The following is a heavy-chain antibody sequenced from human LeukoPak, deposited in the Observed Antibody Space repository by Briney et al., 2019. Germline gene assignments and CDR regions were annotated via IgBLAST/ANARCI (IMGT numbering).Heavy chain of an antibody. CDR1: GFIFSSYD. D-gene: IGHD1-26*01. CDR2: ISSSGRTI. Sequence: GGSLRLSCVGSGFIFSSYDMSWVRQAPGKGPEWISHISSSGRTIDYADSVKGRFSISRDNAKNSVSLQMNSLRADDTGLYFCAGGPQYSGSYGDWGQGTLVTVSS. J-gene: IGHJ4*02. V-gene: IGHV3-48*03. CDR3: AGGPQYSGSYGD.